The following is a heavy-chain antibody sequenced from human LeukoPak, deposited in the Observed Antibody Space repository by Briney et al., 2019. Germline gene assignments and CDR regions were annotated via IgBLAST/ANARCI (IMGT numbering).Heavy chain of an antibody. D-gene: IGHD3-9*01. Sequence: SETLSLTCTVSGGSISIYYWSWIRQHPGKGLEWIGYIYYSGSTYYNPSLKSRVTISVDTSKNQFSLKLSSVTAADTAVYYCAARSRTYYDILTGFHPGYFQHWGQGTLVTVSS. CDR3: AARSRTYYDILTGFHPGYFQH. V-gene: IGHV4-59*06. CDR1: GGSISIYY. J-gene: IGHJ1*01. CDR2: IYYSGST.